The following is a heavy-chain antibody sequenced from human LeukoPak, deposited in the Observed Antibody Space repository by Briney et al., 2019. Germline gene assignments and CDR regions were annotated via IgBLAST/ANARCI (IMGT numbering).Heavy chain of an antibody. J-gene: IGHJ3*02. D-gene: IGHD6-19*01. CDR3: AKDLDSSGWYWDDAFDI. Sequence: PGGSLRLSCAASGFTFSNYAMSWVRRAPGKGLEWVSAISGTGDSTFLADSVKGRFTISRDNSKNTLYLQMNSLRAEDTAVYYCAKDLDSSGWYWDDAFDIWGQGTMVTVSS. CDR2: ISGTGDST. V-gene: IGHV3-23*01. CDR1: GFTFSNYA.